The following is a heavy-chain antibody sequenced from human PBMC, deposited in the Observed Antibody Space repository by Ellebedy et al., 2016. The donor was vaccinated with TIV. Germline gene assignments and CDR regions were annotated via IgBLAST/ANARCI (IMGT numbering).Heavy chain of an antibody. J-gene: IGHJ3*02. V-gene: IGHV1-24*01. CDR3: ALGASSGWYRGAAFDI. Sequence: ASVKVSXKVSGYTLTELSMHWVRQAPGKGLEWMGGFDPEDGETIYAQKFQGRVTMTEDTSTDTAYMELSSLRSEDTAVYYCALGASSGWYRGAAFDIWGQGTMVTVSS. D-gene: IGHD6-19*01. CDR1: GYTLTELS. CDR2: FDPEDGET.